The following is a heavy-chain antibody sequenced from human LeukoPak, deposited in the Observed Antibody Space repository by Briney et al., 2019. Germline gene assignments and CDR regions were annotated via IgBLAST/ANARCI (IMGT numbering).Heavy chain of an antibody. Sequence: SQTLSLTCTVSGGSISSGGYYWSWIRQPPGKGLEWIGYIYDSGSTYYNPSLKSRVTISVDRSKSQFSLKLSSVTAADTAVYYCARATAYYYDSSGYYPGAFDIWGQGTMVTVSS. J-gene: IGHJ3*02. CDR1: GGSISSGGYY. D-gene: IGHD3-22*01. V-gene: IGHV4-30-2*01. CDR3: ARATAYYYDSSGYYPGAFDI. CDR2: IYDSGST.